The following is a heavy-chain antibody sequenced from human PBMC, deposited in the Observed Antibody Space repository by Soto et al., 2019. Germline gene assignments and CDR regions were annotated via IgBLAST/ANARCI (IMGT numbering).Heavy chain of an antibody. D-gene: IGHD3-10*01. J-gene: IGHJ6*02. Sequence: QVQMVESGGGVVQPGRSLRLSCAVSGFTFSDYGMHWVRQAPGKGLEWVTVISYDGSNKYYADSVKGRFTISRDNSKNTVYLQMNSVRAEDTAVYYCAKEMAVVRGVMRGMDVWGQGTTVTVSS. V-gene: IGHV3-30*18. CDR3: AKEMAVVRGVMRGMDV. CDR2: ISYDGSNK. CDR1: GFTFSDYG.